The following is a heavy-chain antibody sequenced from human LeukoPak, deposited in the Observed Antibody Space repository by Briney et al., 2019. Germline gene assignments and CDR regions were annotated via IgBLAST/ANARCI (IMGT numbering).Heavy chain of an antibody. CDR1: GFNFSSFA. CDR2: ISSSGGST. CDR3: AKNSGTYYYYYGVGV. J-gene: IGHJ6*04. V-gene: IGHV3-23*01. Sequence: GGSLRLSCGAAGFNFSSFAMSWVRQAPGKGLEWVSAISSSGGSTFYADSVKGRFIISRDNSKNTLYLQMNSLRAEDTAVYYCAKNSGTYYYYYGVGVWGKGTTVTVSS. D-gene: IGHD5-12*01.